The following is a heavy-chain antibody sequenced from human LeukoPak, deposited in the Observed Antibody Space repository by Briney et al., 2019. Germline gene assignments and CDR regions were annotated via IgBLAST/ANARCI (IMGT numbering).Heavy chain of an antibody. CDR2: INSDGSST. CDR3: ARGSDRVAVAGLNWFDP. Sequence: GGSLRLSCAASGFTFSDYWMHWVRQAPGKGLVWVSRINSDGSSTRYADSVKGRFTIFRDNAKNTLYLQMNSLRAEDTAVYYCARGSDRVAVAGLNWFDPWGQGTLVTVSS. J-gene: IGHJ5*02. D-gene: IGHD6-19*01. V-gene: IGHV3-74*01. CDR1: GFTFSDYW.